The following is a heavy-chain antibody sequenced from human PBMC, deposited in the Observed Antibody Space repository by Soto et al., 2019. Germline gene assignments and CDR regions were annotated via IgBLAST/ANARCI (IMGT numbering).Heavy chain of an antibody. J-gene: IGHJ6*02. D-gene: IGHD6-13*01. CDR1: GFTFSTYG. CDR3: ATDGAAGSVMEV. CDR2: ISSGSEYI. V-gene: IGHV3-21*01. Sequence: EMQLVESGGGLVKPGGSLRLSFAASGFTFSTYGMNWVRQAPGKGLEWVSSISSGSEYIYYADSLKGRLTISRDNARNSLYLQLNRLRAEDTAVYYCATDGAAGSVMEVWGQGTTVTVSS.